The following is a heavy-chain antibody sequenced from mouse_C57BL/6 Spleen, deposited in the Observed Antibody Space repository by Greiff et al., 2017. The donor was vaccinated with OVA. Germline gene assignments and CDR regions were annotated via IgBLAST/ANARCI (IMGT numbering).Heavy chain of an antibody. V-gene: IGHV5-12*01. CDR2: ISNGGGST. CDR1: GFTFSDYY. D-gene: IGHD2-2*01. Sequence: DVMLVESGGGLVQPGGSLKLSCAASGFTFSDYYMYWVRQTPEKRLEWVAYISNGGGSTYYPDTVKGRFTISRDNAKNTLYLQMSRLKSEDTAMYYGARGYGYDAHFDYWGQGTTLTVSS. CDR3: ARGYGYDAHFDY. J-gene: IGHJ2*01.